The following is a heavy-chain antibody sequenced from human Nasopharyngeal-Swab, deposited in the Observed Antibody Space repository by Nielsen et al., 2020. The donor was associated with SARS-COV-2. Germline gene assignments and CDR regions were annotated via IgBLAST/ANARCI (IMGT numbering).Heavy chain of an antibody. V-gene: IGHV4-4*07. CDR1: GGSINNYY. Sequence: GSLRLSCSVSGGSINNYYWSWIRQPAGKGLEWIGRIYFSGSTNYNPSLKSRVTMSVDMSKNQFSLKLSSVTAADTAVYYCARVPCGGDCYPLAYYYYYMDVWGKGTTVTVSS. CDR2: IYFSGST. D-gene: IGHD2-21*02. CDR3: ARVPCGGDCYPLAYYYYYMDV. J-gene: IGHJ6*03.